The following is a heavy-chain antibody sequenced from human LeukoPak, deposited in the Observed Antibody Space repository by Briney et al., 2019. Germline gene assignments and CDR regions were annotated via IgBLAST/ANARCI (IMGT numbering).Heavy chain of an antibody. J-gene: IGHJ6*03. CDR2: IYQSGST. D-gene: IGHD3-16*01. CDR3: ARMWGTTFYYYYMNL. V-gene: IGHV4-39*01. CDR1: GGSISSSTYY. Sequence: SETLSLTCTVSGGSISSSTYYWGWIRQPPGKGLEWIGSIYQSGSTNDNPSLKSRVTISVDTSKDQFSLKLTSVTAADTAVYFCARMWGTTFYYYYMNLWGRGTTVTVSS.